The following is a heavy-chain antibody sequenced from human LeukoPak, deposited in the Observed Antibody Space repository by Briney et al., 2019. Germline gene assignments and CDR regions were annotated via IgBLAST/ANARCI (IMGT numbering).Heavy chain of an antibody. D-gene: IGHD3-10*01. Sequence: SETLSLTCTVSGGSISSSSYYWSWIRQPPGKGLEWIGEINHSGSTNYNPTLKSRVTISVDTSKNQFSLKLSSVTAADTAVYYCARGLIVFRGVPYYYFDYWGQGTLVTVSS. CDR1: GGSISSSSYY. V-gene: IGHV4-39*07. CDR3: ARGLIVFRGVPYYYFDY. CDR2: INHSGST. J-gene: IGHJ4*02.